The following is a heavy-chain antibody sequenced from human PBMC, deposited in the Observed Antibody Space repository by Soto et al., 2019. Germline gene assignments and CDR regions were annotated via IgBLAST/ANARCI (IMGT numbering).Heavy chain of an antibody. D-gene: IGHD3-10*01. CDR3: GRGVEVWFGDPNWFDP. CDR1: GFTFSSYW. J-gene: IGHJ5*02. V-gene: IGHV3-74*01. CDR2: INSDESST. Sequence: EVQLVESGGGLVQPGGSLRLSCAASGFTFSSYWMHWVRQAPGKGLVWVSRINSDESSTSYADSVKGRFTISRDNAKNTLYLQMNSLRVEDTAVYYCGRGVEVWFGDPNWFDPWGQGTLVTVSS.